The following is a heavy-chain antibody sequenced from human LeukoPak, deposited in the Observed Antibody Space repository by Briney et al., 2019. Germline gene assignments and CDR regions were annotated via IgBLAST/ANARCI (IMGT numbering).Heavy chain of an antibody. V-gene: IGHV3-48*03. D-gene: IGHD3-22*01. Sequence: GGSLRLSCAASGFTFSSYEMNWVRQAPGKGLEWVSYISISGSTIYYADSVKGRFTISRDNAKNSLYLQMNSLRAEDTAVYYCARQGYYDSSGPFDYWGQGTLVTVSS. CDR1: GFTFSSYE. J-gene: IGHJ4*02. CDR2: ISISGSTI. CDR3: ARQGYYDSSGPFDY.